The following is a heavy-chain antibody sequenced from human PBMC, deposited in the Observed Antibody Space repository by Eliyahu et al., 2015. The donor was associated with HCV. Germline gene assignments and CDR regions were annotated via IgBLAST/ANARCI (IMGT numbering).Heavy chain of an antibody. CDR3: ARGVYWGSDH. J-gene: IGHJ5*02. V-gene: IGHV1-3*04. CDR2: INTGSGNA. CDR1: GYTFTSYT. Sequence: QVQLVQSGAEVKKPGASVKVSCKASGYTFTSYTMHWVRQAPGQGLEWMGWINTGSGNAKYSEQFQGRVTITRDSSATTAYMELSSLRSEDTALYYCARGVYWGSDHWGQGTLVTVSS. D-gene: IGHD7-27*01.